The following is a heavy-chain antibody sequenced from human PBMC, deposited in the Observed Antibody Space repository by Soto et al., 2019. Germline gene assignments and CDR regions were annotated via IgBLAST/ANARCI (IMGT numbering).Heavy chain of an antibody. V-gene: IGHV4-59*08. Sequence: QVQLQESGPGLVKPSETLSLTCTVSSGSISNYYWSWIRQPPGKGLEWIGYIHYSGSTNHNPSLKSRVTISVDTSKNQFSLNWRSVTAADTAVYYCARNQGGDGYNWRDDAFDIWGQGTMVTVSS. CDR2: IHYSGST. CDR1: SGSISNYY. D-gene: IGHD5-12*01. CDR3: ARNQGGDGYNWRDDAFDI. J-gene: IGHJ3*02.